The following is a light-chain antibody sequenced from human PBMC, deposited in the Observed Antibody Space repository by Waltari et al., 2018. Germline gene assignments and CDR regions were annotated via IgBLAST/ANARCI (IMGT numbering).Light chain of an antibody. J-gene: IGKJ4*01. Sequence: EVVMTQSPAALSVSPGERATLSCRASQSISTNLAWYQQKPGQAPRLLIYDTSAWATGISASFSGSGSGTEFTLTISSLQSEDFALYYCQQYNDWPLTFGGGTKVEIK. V-gene: IGKV3-15*01. CDR2: DTS. CDR1: QSISTN. CDR3: QQYNDWPLT.